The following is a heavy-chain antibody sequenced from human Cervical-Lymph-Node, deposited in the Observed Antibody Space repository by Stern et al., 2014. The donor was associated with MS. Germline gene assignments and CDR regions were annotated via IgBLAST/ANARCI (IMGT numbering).Heavy chain of an antibody. D-gene: IGHD3-10*01. V-gene: IGHV3-33*01. Sequence: QVQLVQSGGGVVPPGRSLRLSCAASGFTLSNYGMHWVRQTPGKGLEWVADVWSDGRKKYYANSVKGRFIVSRDTSKNILYLQMNSLRDEDTAVYYCARDLAYYALDFLGQGTLVTVSS. CDR2: VWSDGRKK. J-gene: IGHJ4*02. CDR3: ARDLAYYALDF. CDR1: GFTLSNYG.